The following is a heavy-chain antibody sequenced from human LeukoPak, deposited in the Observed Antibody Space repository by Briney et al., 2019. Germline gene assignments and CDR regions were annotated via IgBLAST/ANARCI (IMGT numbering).Heavy chain of an antibody. CDR1: GFTLSGYA. CDR2: ISGSGGST. Sequence: GGSLRLSCAASGFTLSGYAMSWARQAPGKGLEWVSAISGSGGSTYYADSVKGRFTISRDNSKNTLYLQMNSLRAEDTAVYYCAKDFRGYSYGAHYWGQGTLVTVSS. J-gene: IGHJ4*02. D-gene: IGHD5-18*01. CDR3: AKDFRGYSYGAHY. V-gene: IGHV3-23*01.